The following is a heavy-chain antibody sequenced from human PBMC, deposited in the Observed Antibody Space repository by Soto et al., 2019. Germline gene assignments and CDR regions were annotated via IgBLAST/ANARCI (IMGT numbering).Heavy chain of an antibody. J-gene: IGHJ6*02. D-gene: IGHD6-13*01. CDR1: GGSISIYY. CDR2: IYTSGST. V-gene: IGHV4-4*07. CDR3: AREAIAAAAPYGMDV. Sequence: KPSETLSLTCTVSGGSISIYYWSWIRHPAGKGLEWIGRIYTSGSTNYNPSLKSRVTMSVDTSKNQFSLKLSSVTAADTAVYYCAREAIAAAAPYGMDVWGQGTTVTVSS.